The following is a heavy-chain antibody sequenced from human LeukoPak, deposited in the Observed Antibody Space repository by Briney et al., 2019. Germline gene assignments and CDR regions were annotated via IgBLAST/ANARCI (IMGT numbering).Heavy chain of an antibody. D-gene: IGHD2-8*01. Sequence: GGSLRLSCAASGFTFSTYAMNWVRQAPGRGLEWVSVIAGNSITIRYADSVKGRFTISRDNAKNTLYMQMNSLRGEDTAVYYCARGVYEEDVNYWGQGTPVTASS. V-gene: IGHV3-23*01. CDR2: IAGNSITI. CDR3: ARGVYEEDVNY. J-gene: IGHJ4*02. CDR1: GFTFSTYA.